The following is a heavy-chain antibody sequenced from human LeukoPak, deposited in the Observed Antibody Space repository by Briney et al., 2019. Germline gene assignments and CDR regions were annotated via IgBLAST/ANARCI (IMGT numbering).Heavy chain of an antibody. J-gene: IGHJ4*02. Sequence: GGSLRLSCAASGFTFSDNYMSWIRQAPGKGLEWVSHMSGSSSYTNYVDSVKGRFTISRDNAKNSLYLQMNSLRAEDTAVYYCAIGARQQYYDSSGYYVDYWGQGTLVTVSS. CDR2: MSGSSSYT. V-gene: IGHV3-11*05. CDR3: AIGARQQYYDSSGYYVDY. CDR1: GFTFSDNY. D-gene: IGHD3-22*01.